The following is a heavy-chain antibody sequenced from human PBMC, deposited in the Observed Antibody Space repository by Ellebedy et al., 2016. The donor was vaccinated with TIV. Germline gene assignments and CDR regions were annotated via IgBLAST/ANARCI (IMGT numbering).Heavy chain of an antibody. J-gene: IGHJ4*02. V-gene: IGHV3-48*03. CDR3: ARRSRGPSYYFDY. Sequence: GESLKISCVASGFIFSSYYMTWVRQAPGKGLEWISYISGSGGMMDHAYSVKGRFTISRDNAKNSLYLQLSSLIAEDTAVYYCARRSRGPSYYFDYWGQGALFTVSS. D-gene: IGHD3-10*01. CDR2: ISGSGGMM. CDR1: GFIFSSYY.